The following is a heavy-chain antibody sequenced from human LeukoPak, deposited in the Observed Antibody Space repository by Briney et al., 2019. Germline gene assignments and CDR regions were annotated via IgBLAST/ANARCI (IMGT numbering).Heavy chain of an antibody. V-gene: IGHV4-34*01. Sequence: SETLSLTCAVYGGSFSGYYWSWIRQPPGKGLEWIGEINHSGSTNYNPSLKSRVTISVDTSKNQFSLKLSSVTAADTAVYYCHYDSSGSYFDYWAREPWSPSPQ. CDR2: INHSGST. CDR1: GGSFSGYY. D-gene: IGHD3-22*01. J-gene: IGHJ4*02. CDR3: HYDSSGSYFDY.